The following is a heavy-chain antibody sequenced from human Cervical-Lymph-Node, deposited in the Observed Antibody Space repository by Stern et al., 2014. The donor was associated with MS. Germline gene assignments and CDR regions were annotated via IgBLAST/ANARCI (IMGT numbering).Heavy chain of an antibody. CDR3: ALGGFGHYFEY. CDR2: IIPIIGTA. CDR1: GGTFSSSD. D-gene: IGHD3-10*01. J-gene: IGHJ4*02. V-gene: IGHV1-69*01. Sequence: VPLVQSGAEVQKPGSSVKVSCRASGGTFSSSDISWVRQAPGQGLEWMVGIIPIIGTANYAQKYQGRVTITADESTSTAYMELSSLRSEDTAIYYCALGGFGHYFEYWGQGTLVTVSS.